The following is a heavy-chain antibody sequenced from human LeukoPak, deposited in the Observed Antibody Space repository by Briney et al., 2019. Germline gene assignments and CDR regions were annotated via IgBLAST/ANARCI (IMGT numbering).Heavy chain of an antibody. Sequence: GRSLRLSCAACGFTLSSYGMHWVRQAPGKGLEWVALISYDGSNKYYADSVKGRFTISRDNAKNTPYLQMNSLTTEDTAVYYCAKEVDTAIFLIDYWGEGTLVTVS. CDR2: ISYDGSNK. D-gene: IGHD5-18*01. CDR1: GFTLSSYG. CDR3: AKEVDTAIFLIDY. J-gene: IGHJ4*02. V-gene: IGHV3-30*18.